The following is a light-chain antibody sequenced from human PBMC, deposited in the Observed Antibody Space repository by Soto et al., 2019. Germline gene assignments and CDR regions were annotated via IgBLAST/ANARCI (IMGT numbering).Light chain of an antibody. CDR1: QSVSIN. Sequence: EIVMTQSPATLSVSPGERATLSCRASQSVSINLAWYQQKPGQAPRLLIYGASSRATGIPARFSGRGSGTEFTLTISSLQSEDSAVYFCLQYNNWPRAFGQGTKVDIK. V-gene: IGKV3-15*01. CDR3: LQYNNWPRA. CDR2: GAS. J-gene: IGKJ1*01.